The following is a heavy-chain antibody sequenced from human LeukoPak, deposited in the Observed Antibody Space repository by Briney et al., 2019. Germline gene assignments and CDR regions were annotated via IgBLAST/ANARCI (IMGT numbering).Heavy chain of an antibody. CDR2: ISSISSYI. CDR3: ARSYGSGSYSYYYYYYMDV. D-gene: IGHD3-10*01. Sequence: GGSLRLSCAASGFTFSSYNMNWVRQAPGKGLEWVSFISSISSYIYYADSVKGRFIISRDNAKNSLYLQMNSLRAEDTAVYYCARSYGSGSYSYYYYYYMDVWGKGTTVTISS. J-gene: IGHJ6*03. CDR1: GFTFSSYN. V-gene: IGHV3-21*01.